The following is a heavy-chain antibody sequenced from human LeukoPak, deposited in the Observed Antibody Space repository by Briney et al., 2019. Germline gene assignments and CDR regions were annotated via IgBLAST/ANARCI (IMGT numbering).Heavy chain of an antibody. V-gene: IGHV3-53*01. Sequence: PGGSLRLSCAASGFTVSSNYMSWVRRAPGKGLEWVSVIYSGGSTYYADSVKGRFTISRDNSKNTLYLQMNSLRAEDTAVYYCARVDNWNDVSYYFDYWGQGTLVTVSS. CDR1: GFTVSSNY. D-gene: IGHD1-20*01. CDR3: ARVDNWNDVSYYFDY. J-gene: IGHJ4*02. CDR2: IYSGGST.